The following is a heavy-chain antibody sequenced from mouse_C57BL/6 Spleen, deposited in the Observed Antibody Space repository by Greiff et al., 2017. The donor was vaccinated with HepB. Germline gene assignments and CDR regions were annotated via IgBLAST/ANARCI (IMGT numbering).Heavy chain of an antibody. V-gene: IGHV1-50*01. CDR1: GYTFTSYW. D-gene: IGHD1-1*01. J-gene: IGHJ4*01. CDR2: IDPSDSYT. CDR3: ARFYYGSGYAMDY. Sequence: VQLQQPGAELVKPGASVKLSCKASGYTFTSYWMQWVKQRPGQGLEWIGEIDPSDSYTNYNQKFKGKATLTVDTSSSTAYMQLSSLTSEDSAVYYCARFYYGSGYAMDYWGQGTSVTVSS.